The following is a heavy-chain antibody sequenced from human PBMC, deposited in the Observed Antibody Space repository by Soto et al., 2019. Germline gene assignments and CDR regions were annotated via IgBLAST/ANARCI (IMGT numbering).Heavy chain of an antibody. V-gene: IGHV4-39*01. Sequence: SETLSLTCTVSIVSIFSNSYYWGWIRQAPGKGLEWIATINHSGSTYHNPSLKSRVTISVDTSKNQFSLNLSSVTAADTAVYYCARRYAPRYSSGNNHFDLWGQGTLVTVSS. D-gene: IGHD2-15*01. CDR1: IVSIFSNSYY. CDR2: INHSGST. CDR3: ARRYAPRYSSGNNHFDL. J-gene: IGHJ4*02.